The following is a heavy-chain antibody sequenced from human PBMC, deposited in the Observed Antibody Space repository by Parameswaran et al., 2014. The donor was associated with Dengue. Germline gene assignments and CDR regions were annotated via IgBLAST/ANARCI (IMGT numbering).Heavy chain of an antibody. CDR2: ISSSSSYT. J-gene: IGHJ6*02. CDR3: ARGGGAYYYGMDV. D-gene: IGHD3-3*01. Sequence: VRQAPGRGLEWVSYISSSSSYTNYADSVKGRFTISRDNAKNSLYLQMNSLRAEDTAVYYCARGGGAYYYGMDVWGQGTTVTVSS. V-gene: IGHV3-11*05.